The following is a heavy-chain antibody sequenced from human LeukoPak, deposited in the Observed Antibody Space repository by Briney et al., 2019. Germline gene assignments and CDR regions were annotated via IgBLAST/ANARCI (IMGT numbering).Heavy chain of an antibody. Sequence: GGSLRLSCAAPGFTFSSHGMSWVRQAPGRGLEWVSAISGSGGSTYYADSVKGRFTISSDNSKNTLFLQMNSLRAEDTAVYYCAKDQAASSSWGYYYGMDVWGQGTTVTVSS. CDR2: ISGSGGST. J-gene: IGHJ6*02. D-gene: IGHD6-13*01. CDR1: GFTFSSHG. CDR3: AKDQAASSSWGYYYGMDV. V-gene: IGHV3-23*01.